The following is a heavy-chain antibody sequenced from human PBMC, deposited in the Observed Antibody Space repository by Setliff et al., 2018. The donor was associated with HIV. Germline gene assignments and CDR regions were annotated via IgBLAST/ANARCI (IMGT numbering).Heavy chain of an antibody. J-gene: IGHJ3*02. CDR2: INHSGST. D-gene: IGHD3-22*01. V-gene: IGHV4-34*01. Sequence: TLSLTCAVYGGSFSGYYWSWIRQPPGKGLEWIGEINHSGSTNYNPSLKSRVTISVDTSKNQFSLKLSSVTAADTAVYYCARDRYYYDSSGYSGAFDIWGQGTMVTVSS. CDR3: ARDRYYYDSSGYSGAFDI. CDR1: GGSFSGYY.